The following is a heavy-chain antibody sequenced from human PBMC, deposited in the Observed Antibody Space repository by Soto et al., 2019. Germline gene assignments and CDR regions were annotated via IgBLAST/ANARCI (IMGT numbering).Heavy chain of an antibody. Sequence: QVQLVQSGAEVKKPGASVKVSCKASGYTFSSYGISWVRQAPGQGLEWMGWISGYNANTKYAQKLQGRVTMTTDTSTSTVYMELRSLRSDDTAMYYCAGGNYYYDRSGYYTLDYWGQGTLVTVSS. CDR2: ISGYNANT. V-gene: IGHV1-18*01. D-gene: IGHD3-22*01. CDR1: GYTFSSYG. CDR3: AGGNYYYDRSGYYTLDY. J-gene: IGHJ4*02.